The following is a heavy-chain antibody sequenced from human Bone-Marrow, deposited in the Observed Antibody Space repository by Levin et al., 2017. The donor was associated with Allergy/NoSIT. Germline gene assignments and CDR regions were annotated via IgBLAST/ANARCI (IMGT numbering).Heavy chain of an antibody. V-gene: IGHV4-4*02. Sequence: SETLSLTCAVSGGSISSSNWWSWVRQPPGRGLEWIGEVYHDGTTNYSPSLRSRVTISVDRSRNQFSLELISVTAADTAVYFCARGEDHDSGAFALWGPGTMVIVSS. CDR3: ARGEDHDSGAFAL. D-gene: IGHD3-10*01. J-gene: IGHJ3*01. CDR1: GGSISSSNW. CDR2: VYHDGTT.